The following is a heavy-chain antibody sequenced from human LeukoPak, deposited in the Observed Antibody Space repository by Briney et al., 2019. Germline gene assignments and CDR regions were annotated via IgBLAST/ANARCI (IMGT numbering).Heavy chain of an antibody. CDR2: ISYDGSNK. CDR1: GFTFSRYA. Sequence: PGGSLRLSCAASGFTFSRYAMHWVRQTPGRGLAWVTVISYDGSNKYYADSVKGRFTISRDNSKNTLYLQMNSLRAEDTAVYYCARDCVCQVDLSPYHAFDIWGQGTMVTVSS. D-gene: IGHD5-12*01. J-gene: IGHJ3*02. CDR3: ARDCVCQVDLSPYHAFDI. V-gene: IGHV3-30*04.